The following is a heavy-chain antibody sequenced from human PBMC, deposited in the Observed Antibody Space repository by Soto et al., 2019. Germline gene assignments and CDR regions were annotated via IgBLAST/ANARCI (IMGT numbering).Heavy chain of an antibody. Sequence: EVQLLESGGGLVHPGGSLRLSCAASGFTFSSYAMSWVRQAPGKGLEWVSGISGSGGSTYYADSVKGRFTISRDNSKNTLYLQMNSLRAEDTAVYYCAKDTHFGGPFDYWGQGTLVTVSS. CDR2: ISGSGGST. CDR3: AKDTHFGGPFDY. D-gene: IGHD3-10*01. J-gene: IGHJ4*02. CDR1: GFTFSSYA. V-gene: IGHV3-23*01.